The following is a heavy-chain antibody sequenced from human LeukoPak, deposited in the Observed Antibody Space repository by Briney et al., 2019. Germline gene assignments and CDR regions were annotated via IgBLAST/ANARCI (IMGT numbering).Heavy chain of an antibody. CDR2: INHSGST. D-gene: IGHD1-26*01. CDR1: GGSFSGYY. Sequence: SETLSLTCAVYGGSFSGYYWSWIRQPPGKGLEWIGEINHSGSTNKKPSLKSRVTISVDTSKNQLSPKLSSVTAADTAVYYCASASFSIVGAWRFDYWGQGTQVTVSS. V-gene: IGHV4-34*01. CDR3: ASASFSIVGAWRFDY. J-gene: IGHJ4*02.